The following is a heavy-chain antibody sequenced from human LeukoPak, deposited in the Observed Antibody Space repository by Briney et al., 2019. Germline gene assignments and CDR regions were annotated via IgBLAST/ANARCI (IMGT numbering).Heavy chain of an antibody. CDR1: GGTFSSYA. V-gene: IGHV1-69*01. Sequence: SVKVSCKASGGTFSSYAISWVRQDPGQGLEWMGGIIPIFGTANYAQKFQGRVTITADESTSTAYMELSSLRSEDTAVYYCARPATGWSKQKYYFDYWGQGTLVTVSS. CDR2: IIPIFGTA. D-gene: IGHD6-19*01. CDR3: ARPATGWSKQKYYFDY. J-gene: IGHJ4*02.